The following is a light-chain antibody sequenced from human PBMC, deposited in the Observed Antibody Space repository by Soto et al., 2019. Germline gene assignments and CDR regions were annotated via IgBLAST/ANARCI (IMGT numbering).Light chain of an antibody. CDR2: AAS. J-gene: IGKJ5*01. Sequence: DIQFTQSPSFLSASVGDRVTISCRASQGVSSNLAWYQQKPGKAPKLLIYAASTLQSGVPSRFRGSGSGTEFTLTISRLQPEDFETYYCQQFNSYPITFGQGTRLEIK. CDR1: QGVSSN. CDR3: QQFNSYPIT. V-gene: IGKV1-9*01.